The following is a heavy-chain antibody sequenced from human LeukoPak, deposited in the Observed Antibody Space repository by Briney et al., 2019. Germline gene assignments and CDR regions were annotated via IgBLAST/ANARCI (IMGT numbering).Heavy chain of an antibody. CDR1: GFTFSSYS. Sequence: GGSLRLSCAASGFTFSSYSMNWVRQAPGKGLEWVSSISSSSSYIYYADSVKGRFTISRDNAKNSLYLQMNSLRAEDTAVYYCXRSDYGDLPTYFDYWGQGTLVTVSS. CDR3: XRSDYGDLPTYFDY. D-gene: IGHD4-17*01. J-gene: IGHJ4*02. CDR2: ISSSSSYI. V-gene: IGHV3-21*01.